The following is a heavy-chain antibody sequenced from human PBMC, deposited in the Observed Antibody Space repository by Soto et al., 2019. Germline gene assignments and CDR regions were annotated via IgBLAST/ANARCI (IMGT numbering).Heavy chain of an antibody. CDR3: ARFRDGYTFDY. Sequence: SETLSLTCTISGGSISGYYWSWVRRPPGKGLDWIGYTYYTGSTNYNPSLKSRVTISVDPSKNQFSLHLSSVTAADTAVYYCARFRDGYTFDYWGRGTLVTVSS. V-gene: IGHV4-59*01. CDR2: TYYTGST. D-gene: IGHD5-12*01. CDR1: GGSISGYY. J-gene: IGHJ4*02.